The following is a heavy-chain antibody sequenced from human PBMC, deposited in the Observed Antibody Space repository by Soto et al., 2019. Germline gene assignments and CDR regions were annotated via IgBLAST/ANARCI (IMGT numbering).Heavy chain of an antibody. CDR1: GFTFSSYW. D-gene: IGHD5-12*01. Sequence: GGSLRLSCAASGFTFSSYWMSWVRQAPGKGLEWVANIKQDGSEKYYVDSVKGRFTISRDNAKNSLYVQMNSLRAEDTAVYYCARIKGLPYDAFDIWGQGTMVTVSS. CDR2: IKQDGSEK. CDR3: ARIKGLPYDAFDI. V-gene: IGHV3-7*01. J-gene: IGHJ3*02.